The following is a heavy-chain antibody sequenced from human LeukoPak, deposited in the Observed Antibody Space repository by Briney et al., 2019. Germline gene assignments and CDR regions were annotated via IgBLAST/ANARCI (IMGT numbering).Heavy chain of an antibody. CDR1: GFTFSSYS. CDR2: ISSSSSYI. Sequence: GRSLRLSCAASGFTFSSYSMNWVRQAPGKGLEWVSSISSSSSYIYYADSVKGRFTISRDNAKNSLYLQMNSLRAEDTAVYYCARDRRFLEWLLLLDYWGQGTLVTVSS. V-gene: IGHV3-21*01. CDR3: ARDRRFLEWLLLLDY. J-gene: IGHJ4*02. D-gene: IGHD3-3*01.